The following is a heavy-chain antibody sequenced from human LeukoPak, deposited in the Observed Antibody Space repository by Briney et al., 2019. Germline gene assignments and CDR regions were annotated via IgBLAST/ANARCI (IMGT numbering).Heavy chain of an antibody. D-gene: IGHD3-10*01. J-gene: IGHJ5*02. V-gene: IGHV4-61*10. Sequence: PSETLSLTWTVSGGSISSGSYYWSWIRQPAGKGPEWIGYIYKSGGTNYNPSLKSRVTITADTSKNQFSLKLTSVTAADTAVYYCARGVVQGENWFDPWGPGTLVTVSS. CDR2: IYKSGGT. CDR1: GGSISSGSYY. CDR3: ARGVVQGENWFDP.